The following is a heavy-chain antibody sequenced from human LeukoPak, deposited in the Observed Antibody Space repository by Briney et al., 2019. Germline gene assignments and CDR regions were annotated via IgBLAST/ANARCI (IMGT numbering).Heavy chain of an antibody. J-gene: IGHJ6*03. D-gene: IGHD6-13*01. CDR1: GYTFTIYG. V-gene: IGHV1-18*01. CDR2: ISAYNGKT. CDR3: ARDSSSWFLSANYYYYYYMDV. Sequence: GASVTVSYKASGYTFTIYGMSWVGQAPGQGREGMGWISAYNGKTNYAQKLQGRVTITTDTSTSTAYMALRSLRSDDTAVYYCARDSSSWFLSANYYYYYYMDVWGKGTTVTVSS.